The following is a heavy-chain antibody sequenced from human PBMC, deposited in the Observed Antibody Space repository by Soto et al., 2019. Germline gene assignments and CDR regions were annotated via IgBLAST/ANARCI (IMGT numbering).Heavy chain of an antibody. J-gene: IGHJ5*02. CDR1: GYTFTSYG. Sequence: QVQLVQSGAEVKKPGASVKVSCKASGYTFTSYGISWVRQAPGQGLEWMGWISAYNGNTNYAQKLQGRVTMTTDTSTRTAYMELRSLRSDDTAVYYCAREGELTIGGWLVQASCFDPWGQGTLVTVSS. CDR3: AREGELTIGGWLVQASCFDP. V-gene: IGHV1-18*01. CDR2: ISAYNGNT. D-gene: IGHD6-19*01.